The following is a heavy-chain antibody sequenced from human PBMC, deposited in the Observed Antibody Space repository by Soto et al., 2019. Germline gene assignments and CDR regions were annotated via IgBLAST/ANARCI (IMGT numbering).Heavy chain of an antibody. V-gene: IGHV1-18*01. CDR2: INVHNVKT. CDR3: ATFKQAPNGIDF. Sequence: QFQLVQSGGEVKRPGASVRVSCKASGYTFTNYGVTWMRQAPGQGLEWMGWINVHNVKTIYAQKFQGRVTMTRDTSTRTAYMDLRGLRHDDTATYYCATFKQAPNGIDFWGQGTLVTVSS. J-gene: IGHJ4*02. D-gene: IGHD2-8*01. CDR1: GYTFTNYG.